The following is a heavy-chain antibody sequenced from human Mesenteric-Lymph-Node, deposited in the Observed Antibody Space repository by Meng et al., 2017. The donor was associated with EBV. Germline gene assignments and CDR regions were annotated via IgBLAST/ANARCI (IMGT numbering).Heavy chain of an antibody. CDR1: GGSFNDYS. CDR3: ARVDYTKSLPFDY. J-gene: IGHJ4*02. V-gene: IGHV4-34*01. D-gene: IGHD2-2*02. CDR2: IDHSGSN. Sequence: QGQLQRWGAGVLKPSETMSLTCAVYGGSFNDYSWTWIRQPPGKGLEWIGEIDHSGSNNYNPSLKSRVTMAVDTSKNQFSLKLASVTAADTAVYYCARVDYTKSLPFDYWGRGTLVTVSS.